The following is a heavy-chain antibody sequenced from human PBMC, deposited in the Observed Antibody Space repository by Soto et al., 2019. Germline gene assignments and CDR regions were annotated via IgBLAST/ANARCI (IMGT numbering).Heavy chain of an antibody. V-gene: IGHV1-69*13. Sequence: SVKVSCKASGGTFSSYAISWVRQAPGQGLEWMGGIIPIFGTANYAQKFQGRVTITADESTSTAYMELSSLRSEDTAVYYCARDPLGIAVAATVWFDPWGQGTLVTVSS. CDR1: GGTFSSYA. D-gene: IGHD6-19*01. CDR2: IIPIFGTA. CDR3: ARDPLGIAVAATVWFDP. J-gene: IGHJ5*02.